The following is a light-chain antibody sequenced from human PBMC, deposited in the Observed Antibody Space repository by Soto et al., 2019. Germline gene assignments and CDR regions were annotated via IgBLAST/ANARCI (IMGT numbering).Light chain of an antibody. V-gene: IGKV3-20*01. CDR3: QQYTGPPTT. Sequence: EIILTHSPDTLSLSPWEGATLSVSASQTVSSNYLAWCQQRPGQAPRLLIYGASTRAAGIPDRFSGSGSGTDFTLTITRLEPEDSAVYFCQQYTGPPTTFGQGTRLEIK. CDR2: GAS. CDR1: QTVSSNY. J-gene: IGKJ5*01.